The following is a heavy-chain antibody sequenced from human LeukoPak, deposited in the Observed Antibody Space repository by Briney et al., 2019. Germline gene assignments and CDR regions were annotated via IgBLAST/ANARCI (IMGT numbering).Heavy chain of an antibody. CDR1: GGSISSYY. CDR2: IYYSGST. V-gene: IGHV4-59*08. CDR3: ARYGPWGFDPLFDY. Sequence: SETLSLTCTVSGGSISSYYWSWIRQPPGKGLEWIGYIYYSGSTNYNPSLKSRVTISVDTSKNQFSLKLSSVTAADTAVYYCARYGPWGFDPLFDYWGQGTLVTVSS. D-gene: IGHD7-27*01. J-gene: IGHJ4*02.